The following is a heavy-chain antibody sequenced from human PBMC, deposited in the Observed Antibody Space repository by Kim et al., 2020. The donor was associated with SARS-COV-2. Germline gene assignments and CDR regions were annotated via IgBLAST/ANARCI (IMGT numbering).Heavy chain of an antibody. CDR3: AKQGYETAVVTSYLDH. Sequence: GSLRLSCAASGFTFTNYGIHWVRQAPGKGLEWVASILHDGTNEYYAESVKGRFTISKDNSKNTLYLQMNSLRGEDTAVYYCAKQGYETAVVTSYLDHWGQGTLVAVSS. V-gene: IGHV3-30*18. J-gene: IGHJ4*02. CDR2: ILHDGTNE. D-gene: IGHD5-18*01. CDR1: GFTFTNYG.